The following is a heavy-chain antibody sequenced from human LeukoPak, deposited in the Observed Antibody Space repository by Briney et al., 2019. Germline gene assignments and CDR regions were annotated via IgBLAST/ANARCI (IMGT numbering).Heavy chain of an antibody. D-gene: IGHD1-14*01. J-gene: IGHJ5*02. CDR2: ISWDGGST. V-gene: IGHV3-43*01. CDR1: GFTFDYYT. CDR3: AKGTGKSTLNWFDP. Sequence: GGSLRLSCAASGFTFDYYTMHWVRQAPGKGLEWVSLISWDGGSTKYADSVKGRFTISRGNSKNSLYLQMNSLRTEDTALYYCAKGTGKSTLNWFDPWGRGTLVTVSS.